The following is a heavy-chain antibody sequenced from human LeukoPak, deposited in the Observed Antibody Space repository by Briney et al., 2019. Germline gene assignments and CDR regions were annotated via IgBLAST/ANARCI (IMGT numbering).Heavy chain of an antibody. J-gene: IGHJ4*02. CDR2: INPNSGGT. V-gene: IGHV1-2*02. Sequence: ASVKVSCKASGYTFTGYYMHWVRQAPGQGLEWMGWINPNSGGTNYAQKFQGRVTMTRDTSISTAYMELSRLRSDDTAVYYCASPRFGIAAAAPKGGVDYWGQGTLVTVSS. CDR3: ASPRFGIAAAAPKGGVDY. CDR1: GYTFTGYY. D-gene: IGHD6-13*01.